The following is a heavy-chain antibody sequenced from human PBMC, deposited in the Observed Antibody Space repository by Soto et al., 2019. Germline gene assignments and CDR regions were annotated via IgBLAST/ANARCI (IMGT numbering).Heavy chain of an antibody. V-gene: IGHV4-34*01. Sequence: SETLSLTCAVCGGSFSGYYWSWIRQTPGTGLEWIGEINHSGSTNYNPSLKSRVTISVDTSKNQFFLKLSSLTAADTAVYYCARVGTSSPRGTKYNWFDPLGQGTLVTVFS. CDR2: INHSGST. CDR1: GGSFSGYY. D-gene: IGHD2-2*01. CDR3: ARVGTSSPRGTKYNWFDP. J-gene: IGHJ5*02.